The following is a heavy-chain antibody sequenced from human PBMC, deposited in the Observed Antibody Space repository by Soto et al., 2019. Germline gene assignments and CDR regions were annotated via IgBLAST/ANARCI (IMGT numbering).Heavy chain of an antibody. J-gene: IGHJ4*02. Sequence: QVQLVESGGGVVQPGRSLRLSCAASGFTFSNYAMPWVRQAPGKWLEWVAIMSGDGSKEYDADSVKCRFTICRDKSKNTLYVEMNSLRDDDTVVCYCATQRGECHCNYFCHWGQGALVTVSS. D-gene: IGHD2-21*02. CDR1: GFTFSNYA. CDR2: MSGDGSKE. V-gene: IGHV3-30*03. CDR3: ATQRGECHCNYFCH.